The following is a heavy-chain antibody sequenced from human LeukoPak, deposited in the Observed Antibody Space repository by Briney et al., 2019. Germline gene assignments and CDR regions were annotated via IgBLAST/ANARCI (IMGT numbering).Heavy chain of an antibody. Sequence: SETLSLTCTVSGGSISSGGYYWSWIRQHPGKGLEWIGYIYYSGSTNYNPSLKSRVTISVDTSKNQFSLKLSSVTAADTAVYYCANSQRDYALRHFDYWGQGTLVTVSS. J-gene: IGHJ4*02. CDR3: ANSQRDYALRHFDY. CDR2: IYYSGST. CDR1: GGSISSGGYY. D-gene: IGHD4-17*01. V-gene: IGHV4-31*03.